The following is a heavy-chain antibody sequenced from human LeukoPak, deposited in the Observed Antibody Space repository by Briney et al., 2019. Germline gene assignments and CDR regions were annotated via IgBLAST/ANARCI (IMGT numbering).Heavy chain of an antibody. CDR2: ISSSGSTI. CDR3: AELGITMIGGV. D-gene: IGHD3-10*02. Sequence: PGGSLRLSCAASGFTFSTYSIIWVRQAPGKGLEWVSYISSSGSTIYYADSVKGRFTISRDNAKNSLYLQMNSLRAEDTAVYYCAELGITMIGGVWGKGTTVTISS. J-gene: IGHJ6*04. V-gene: IGHV3-48*04. CDR1: GFTFSTYS.